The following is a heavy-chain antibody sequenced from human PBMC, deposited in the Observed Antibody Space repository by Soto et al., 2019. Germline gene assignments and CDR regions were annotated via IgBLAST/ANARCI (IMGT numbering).Heavy chain of an antibody. V-gene: IGHV1-69*13. J-gene: IGHJ4*02. D-gene: IGHD1-26*01. CDR3: ARDGGRHSGGIAY. CDR2: TIPIFGTA. CDR1: AGTFSSYS. Sequence: SVKVSCKASAGTFSSYSINWVRQAPGQGLEWMGETIPIFGTANYAQKFQGRVTITADESTSTAYMELSSLRSEDTAVYYCARDGGRHSGGIAYWGQGTLVTVSS.